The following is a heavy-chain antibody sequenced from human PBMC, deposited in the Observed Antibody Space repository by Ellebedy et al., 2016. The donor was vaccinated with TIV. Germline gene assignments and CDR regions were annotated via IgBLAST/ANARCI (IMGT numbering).Heavy chain of an antibody. Sequence: GESLKISCAASGFTFSSYTINWVRQAPGKGLEWVSSISGSRSYIYYADSVKGRFTISRDNAKNSLYLQMNSLRAEDTAVYYCARKVPAPTTVPPNWYFDLWGRGTLVTVSA. CDR3: ARKVPAPTTVPPNWYFDL. CDR2: ISGSRSYI. D-gene: IGHD4-17*01. J-gene: IGHJ2*01. CDR1: GFTFSSYT. V-gene: IGHV3-21*01.